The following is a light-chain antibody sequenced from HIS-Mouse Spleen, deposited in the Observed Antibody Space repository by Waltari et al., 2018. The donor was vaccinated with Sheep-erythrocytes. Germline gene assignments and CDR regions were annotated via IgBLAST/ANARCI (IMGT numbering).Light chain of an antibody. CDR3: YSTDSSGNHRV. J-gene: IGLJ1*01. CDR1: ALPKKY. Sequence: SYELTQPPSVSVSPGQTARITCPGDALPKKYAYWYQQKSGQAPVLAIYEDSKRPSGIPEGFSGSSSGTMATLTISGAQVEDEADYYCYSTDSSGNHRVFGTGTKVTVL. V-gene: IGLV3-10*01. CDR2: EDS.